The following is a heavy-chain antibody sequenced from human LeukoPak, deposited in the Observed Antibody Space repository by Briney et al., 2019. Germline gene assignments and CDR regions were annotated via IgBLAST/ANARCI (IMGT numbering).Heavy chain of an antibody. CDR3: ARRIAAAGPTGHYYGMDV. CDR1: GFTFSSYS. D-gene: IGHD6-13*01. CDR2: ISSSSSYI. V-gene: IGHV3-21*01. J-gene: IGHJ6*02. Sequence: PGGSLRLSCAASGFTFSSYSMNWVRQAPGKGLEWVSSISSSSSYIYYADSVKGRFTISRDNAKNSLYLQMNSLRAEDTAVYYCARRIAAAGPTGHYYGMDVWGQGTTVTVSS.